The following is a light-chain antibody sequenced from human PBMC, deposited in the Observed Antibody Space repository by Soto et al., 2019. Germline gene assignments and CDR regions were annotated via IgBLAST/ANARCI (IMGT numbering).Light chain of an antibody. Sequence: QSALTQPPSASGSPGQSVTISCTGTSSDVGAYKYVSWYQQYPGKAPKLMIYEGTKRPSGVPDRFSGSKSGNPASLTVSGLQAEDEADYYCTSYVGNDVWVFGGGTKLTVL. CDR1: SSDVGAYKY. V-gene: IGLV2-8*01. CDR2: EGT. J-gene: IGLJ3*02. CDR3: TSYVGNDVWV.